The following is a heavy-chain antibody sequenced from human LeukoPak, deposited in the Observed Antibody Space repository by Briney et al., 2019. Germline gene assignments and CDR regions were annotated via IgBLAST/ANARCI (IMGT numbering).Heavy chain of an antibody. CDR1: GGTFSSYT. CDR3: ARDCSSTSCYPGFDP. Sequence: SVKAACKASGGTFSSYTISCVRQPPGHGLGWMGRIIPILGIAQYAQKFLGRVTITADKSTSTAYMELSSLRAEYTAVYYWARDCSSTSCYPGFDPWGQGTLVTVSS. J-gene: IGHJ5*02. CDR2: IIPILGIA. V-gene: IGHV1-69*04. D-gene: IGHD2-2*01.